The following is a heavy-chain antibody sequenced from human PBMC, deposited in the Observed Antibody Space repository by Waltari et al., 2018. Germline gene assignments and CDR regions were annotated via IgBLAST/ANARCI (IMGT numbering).Heavy chain of an antibody. CDR1: GFTFSGYW. CDR3: ARGYYDFWSGYSFDY. J-gene: IGHJ4*02. CDR2: IKQDGSEK. D-gene: IGHD3-3*01. V-gene: IGHV3-7*01. Sequence: EVQLVESGGGLVQPGGSLRLSCAASGFTFSGYWMRWVRQAPGKGLEWVANIKQDGSEKYYVDSVKGRFTISRDNAKNSLYLQMNSLRAEDTAVYYCARGYYDFWSGYSFDYWGQGTLVTVSS.